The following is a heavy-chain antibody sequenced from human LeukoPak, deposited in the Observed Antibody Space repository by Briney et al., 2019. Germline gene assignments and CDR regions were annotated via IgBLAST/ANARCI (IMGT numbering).Heavy chain of an antibody. D-gene: IGHD2-15*01. V-gene: IGHV3-7*01. J-gene: IGHJ6*02. CDR3: ARHYVLRSSMDV. Sequence: GGSLRLSCAASGFIFSTYWMMWARQAPGKGLEWVANMKGDGSEIHYVDSVKGRFTISRDNARNSLFLQMNGLRPEDTAVYYCARHYVLRSSMDVWGQGTTVTVSS. CDR1: GFIFSTYW. CDR2: MKGDGSEI.